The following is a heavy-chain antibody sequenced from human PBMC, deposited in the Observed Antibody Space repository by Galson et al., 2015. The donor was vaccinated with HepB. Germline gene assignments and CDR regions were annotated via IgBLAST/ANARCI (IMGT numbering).Heavy chain of an antibody. Sequence: QSGAEVKKPGESLTISCTASGYTFTTYYIIWVRQMPGIGLEWMGRIDPSDSYTDYRPSFRGHVTISADKSVRTAYLQWSSLKASDTAMYYCARCPLSSSEYNWFDPWGQGTLVTVSS. V-gene: IGHV5-10-1*01. CDR2: IDPSDSYT. J-gene: IGHJ5*02. CDR1: GYTFTTYY. CDR3: ARCPLSSSEYNWFDP. D-gene: IGHD6-13*01.